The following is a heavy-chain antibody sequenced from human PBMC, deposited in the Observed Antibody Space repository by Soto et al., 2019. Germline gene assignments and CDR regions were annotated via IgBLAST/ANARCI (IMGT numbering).Heavy chain of an antibody. V-gene: IGHV4-39*01. D-gene: IGHD6-19*01. Sequence: QLQLQESGPGLVKPSETLSLTCTVSGGSISSSSYYWGWIRQPPGKGLEWIGSIYYSGSTYYNPSLKSRVTISVDTSKNQFSLKLSSVTAADTAVYYCARVDSSGWYGISLLDYWGQGTLVTVSS. CDR3: ARVDSSGWYGISLLDY. CDR2: IYYSGST. J-gene: IGHJ4*02. CDR1: GGSISSSSYY.